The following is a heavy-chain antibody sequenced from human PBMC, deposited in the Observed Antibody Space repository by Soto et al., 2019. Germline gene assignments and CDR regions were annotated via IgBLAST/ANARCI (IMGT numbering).Heavy chain of an antibody. V-gene: IGHV1-69*01. CDR3: ARAIVGPTTTGWFDP. D-gene: IGHD1-26*01. Sequence: QVQLVQSGAEVKKPGSSVKVSCKASGGTFSRYAISWVRQAPGQGLEWMGGIIPIFGTANYAQKFQGRVTITADESTSTVYMELSSLRFEDTAVYYCARAIVGPTTTGWFDPWGPGTLVTVSS. CDR1: GGTFSRYA. CDR2: IIPIFGTA. J-gene: IGHJ5*02.